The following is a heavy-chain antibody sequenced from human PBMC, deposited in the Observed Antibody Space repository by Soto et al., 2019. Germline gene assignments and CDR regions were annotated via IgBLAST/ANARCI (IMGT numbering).Heavy chain of an antibody. J-gene: IGHJ5*02. Sequence: EVQLLESGGGFVQPGGSLTLSCAASGFTFSNYAMSWVRQAPGKGLEWVSAITAYGDTTHYADSVKGRFTISRDSPKNTLYLQMDSLTAEDTAVYYCAKVPLWYDIDCYPPPGFDPWGQGTLVTFPS. V-gene: IGHV3-23*01. D-gene: IGHD2-21*02. CDR2: ITAYGDTT. CDR3: AKVPLWYDIDCYPPPGFDP. CDR1: GFTFSNYA.